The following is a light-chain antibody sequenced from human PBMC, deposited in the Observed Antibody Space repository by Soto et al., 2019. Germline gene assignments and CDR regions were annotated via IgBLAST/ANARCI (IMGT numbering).Light chain of an antibody. V-gene: IGKV1-39*01. CDR1: ESIARH. Sequence: DIKMPQSPSSLSASVGDRVTITCRAGESIARHLNWYQQKPGKALKLLIFAASSLQNGVPSRFRGGGSGTDFTLTISNLQPEDFATYYCQQSYSALSITFGQGTRLEIK. CDR3: QQSYSALSIT. J-gene: IGKJ5*01. CDR2: AAS.